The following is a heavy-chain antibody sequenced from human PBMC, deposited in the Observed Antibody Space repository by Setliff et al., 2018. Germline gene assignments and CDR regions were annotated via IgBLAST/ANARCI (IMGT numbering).Heavy chain of an antibody. D-gene: IGHD3-10*01. CDR2: IQYDGSDK. Sequence: GESLKISCAASGFLFSSYGMHWVRQAPGKGLEWVAFIQYDGSDKYYEDSVKGRFTISRDNAKNSLFLQMDNLRAEDTAQYFCARDSSHFIRVLDSWGQGTLVTVSS. V-gene: IGHV3-30*02. CDR3: ARDSSHFIRVLDS. J-gene: IGHJ4*02. CDR1: GFLFSSYG.